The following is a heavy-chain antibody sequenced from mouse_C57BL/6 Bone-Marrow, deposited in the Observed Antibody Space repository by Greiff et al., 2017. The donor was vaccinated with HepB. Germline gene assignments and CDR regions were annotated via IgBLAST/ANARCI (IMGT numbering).Heavy chain of an antibody. J-gene: IGHJ3*01. CDR1: GFTFSDYY. D-gene: IGHD2-4*01. V-gene: IGHV5-16*01. CDR3: ARDWDDDYDRGAWFAY. Sequence: EVQRVESEGGLVQPGSSMKLSCTASGFTFSDYYMAWVRQVPEKGLEWVANINYDGSSTYYLDSLKSRFIIPRDNAKNILYLQMSSLKSEDTATYYCARDWDDDYDRGAWFAYWGQGTLVTVSA. CDR2: INYDGSST.